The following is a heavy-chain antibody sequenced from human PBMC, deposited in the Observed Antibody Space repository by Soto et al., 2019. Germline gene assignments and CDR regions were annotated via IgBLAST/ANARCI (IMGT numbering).Heavy chain of an antibody. CDR3: AKSGWGVVVPAVNWYFDL. CDR2: ISGSGGST. Sequence: EVQLLESGGGLVQPGGSLRLSCAASGFSFSDYAMTWVHQAPGKGPEWASGISGSGGSTYYADSVEGRFTISRDNSKNTLYLQMNSLRAEDTAVYYCAKSGWGVVVPAVNWYFDLWGRGTLVTVSS. J-gene: IGHJ2*01. D-gene: IGHD2-2*01. CDR1: GFSFSDYA. V-gene: IGHV3-23*01.